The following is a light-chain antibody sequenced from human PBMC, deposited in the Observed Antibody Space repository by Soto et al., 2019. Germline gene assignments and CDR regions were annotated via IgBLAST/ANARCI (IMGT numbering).Light chain of an antibody. Sequence: QTVVTQEPSFSVSPGGTVTLTCGLTSGSVSILSYPSWYQQTPGQTPRTLIYSTNTRSSGVPDRFSGSILGTKAALTITEAQAEDESHYYCALYLGSGIMVFGGGTKLTVL. CDR1: SGSVSILSY. J-gene: IGLJ3*02. CDR3: ALYLGSGIMV. CDR2: STN. V-gene: IGLV8-61*01.